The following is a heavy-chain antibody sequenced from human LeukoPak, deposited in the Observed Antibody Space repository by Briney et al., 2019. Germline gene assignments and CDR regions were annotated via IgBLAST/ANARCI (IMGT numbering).Heavy chain of an antibody. Sequence: SGGSPRLSCAASGFTFSSYGMHWVRQAPDKRLEWVAVISYDGSNKEYADSAKGRFTISRDNSKNTLYLQMNSLRSEDTAVYYCARDGGRSSEDYWGQGTLVTVSS. CDR3: ARDGGRSSEDY. J-gene: IGHJ4*02. CDR1: GFTFSSYG. CDR2: ISYDGSNK. V-gene: IGHV3-30*03. D-gene: IGHD3-16*01.